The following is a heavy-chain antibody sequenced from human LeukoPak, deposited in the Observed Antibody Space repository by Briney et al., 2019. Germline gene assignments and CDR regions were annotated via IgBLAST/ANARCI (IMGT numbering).Heavy chain of an antibody. CDR1: RFSFSFYA. J-gene: IGHJ6*02. Sequence: PGGSLRLSCAASRFSFSFYAMNWVRQAPGKGLEWVSIISVSGESTHNADSVKGRFTISRDSSNNTVFLQMKSLRVEDTAVYYCAKGRRDWNSATPGYYYGMDVWGQGTTVIVSS. V-gene: IGHV3-23*01. D-gene: IGHD1-7*01. CDR3: AKGRRDWNSATPGYYYGMDV. CDR2: ISVSGEST.